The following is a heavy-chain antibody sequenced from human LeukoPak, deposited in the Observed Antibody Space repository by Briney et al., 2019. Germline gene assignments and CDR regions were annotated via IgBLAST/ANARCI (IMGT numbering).Heavy chain of an antibody. CDR2: IKSKTDGGTT. D-gene: IGHD3-10*01. CDR3: TVVNYGSGSYPLGY. J-gene: IGHJ4*02. CDR1: GFTFSNAW. Sequence: PGGSLRLSCAASGFTFSNAWMSWVRQAPGKGLEWVGRIKSKTDGGTTDYAAPVKGRFTMSRDDSKNTLYLQMNSLKTEDTAVYYCTVVNYGSGSYPLGYWGQGTLVTVSS. V-gene: IGHV3-15*01.